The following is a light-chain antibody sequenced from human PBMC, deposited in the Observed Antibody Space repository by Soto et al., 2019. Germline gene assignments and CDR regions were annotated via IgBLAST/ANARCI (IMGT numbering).Light chain of an antibody. Sequence: QSALTQPASVSGSPGQSITISCTGTSNDIGNYNHVSWYQQHPGKAPKVMIYDVSNRPSGISTRFSGSKSGNTASLTISGLQAEDESDYYCSSYTGRLSLVFGTGTSSPS. CDR1: SNDIGNYNH. CDR2: DVS. CDR3: SSYTGRLSLV. V-gene: IGLV2-14*01. J-gene: IGLJ1*01.